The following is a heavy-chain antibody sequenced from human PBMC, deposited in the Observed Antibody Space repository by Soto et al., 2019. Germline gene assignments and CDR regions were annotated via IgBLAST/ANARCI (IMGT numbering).Heavy chain of an antibody. D-gene: IGHD3-10*01. Sequence: GGSLRLSCAASGFTFSSYSMSWVRQAPGKGLEWVSGFRTSGDGGTTYYADSVKGRFTISRDNSKNMLFLQMNSLRAEDTAIYYCAKKVNSGPGSQYFDYWGQGXLVTVPS. CDR2: FRTSGDGGTT. CDR1: GFTFSSYS. V-gene: IGHV3-23*01. CDR3: AKKVNSGPGSQYFDY. J-gene: IGHJ4*02.